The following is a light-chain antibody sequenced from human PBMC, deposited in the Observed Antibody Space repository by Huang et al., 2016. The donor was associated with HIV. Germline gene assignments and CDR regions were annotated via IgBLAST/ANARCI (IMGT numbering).Light chain of an antibody. Sequence: DIQMTQSPSSLSASVGDRVTITCWASQSISNYLNWYQQQPGQAPRLLIYGASTLQSGVPSRFSGRGSGTDFTLTITSVQPEDFATYYCQQSDTTPRTFGQGTKVDLK. V-gene: IGKV1-39*01. J-gene: IGKJ2*01. CDR2: GAS. CDR1: QSISNY. CDR3: QQSDTTPRT.